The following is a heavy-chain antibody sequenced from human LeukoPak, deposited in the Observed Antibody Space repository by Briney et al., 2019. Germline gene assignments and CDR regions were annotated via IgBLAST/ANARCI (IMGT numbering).Heavy chain of an antibody. CDR3: AREWRRAAAGNNWFDP. Sequence: SETLSLTCAVYGGSFSGYYWSWIRQPPGKGLEWIGSILYSGSTFYNPSLKRRVTISVDTSKNQFSLKLSSVTAADTALYYCAREWRRAAAGNNWFDPWGQGTLVTVSS. J-gene: IGHJ5*02. CDR1: GGSFSGYY. D-gene: IGHD6-13*01. V-gene: IGHV4-34*12. CDR2: ILYSGST.